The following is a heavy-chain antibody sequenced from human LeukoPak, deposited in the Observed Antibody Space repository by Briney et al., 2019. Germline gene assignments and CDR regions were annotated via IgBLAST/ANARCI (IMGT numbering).Heavy chain of an antibody. J-gene: IGHJ4*02. Sequence: PGGSLRLSCVISDFPVSDNYMSWVRQTPGRGLEWVSVISNYGVTHYADSVKGRFTISRDDSNDTVFLQMSSLRPEDTAVYYCGAWGIYYTPPYSWGRGPLVTVPS. CDR2: ISNYGVT. D-gene: IGHD3-3*01. CDR1: DFPVSDNY. CDR3: GAWGIYYTPPYS. V-gene: IGHV3-53*01.